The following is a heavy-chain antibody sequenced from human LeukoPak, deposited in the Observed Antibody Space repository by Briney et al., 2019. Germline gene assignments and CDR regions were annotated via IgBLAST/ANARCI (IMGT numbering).Heavy chain of an antibody. Sequence: GGSLGLSCAASGFTVSSNYMSWVRQAPGKGLEWVSVIYSGGSTYYADSVKGRFTISRDNSKNTLYLQMNSLRAEDTAVYYCAKGSAMAYYFDYWGQGTLVTVSS. CDR1: GFTVSSNY. CDR3: AKGSAMAYYFDY. V-gene: IGHV3-53*01. CDR2: IYSGGST. J-gene: IGHJ4*02. D-gene: IGHD5-18*01.